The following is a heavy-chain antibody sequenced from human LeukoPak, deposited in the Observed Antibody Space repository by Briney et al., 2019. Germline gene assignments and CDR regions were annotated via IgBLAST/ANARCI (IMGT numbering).Heavy chain of an antibody. J-gene: IGHJ6*03. CDR1: GFTFSSYS. CDR2: ISSSSSTI. CDR3: ARGRRYYYYMDV. Sequence: AGGSLRLSCAASGFTFSSYSMNWVRQAPGKGLEWVSYISSSSSTIYYADSVKGRFTISRDNAKNSLYLQMNSLRAEDTAVYYCARGRRYYYYMDVWGKGTTVTVSS. V-gene: IGHV3-48*04.